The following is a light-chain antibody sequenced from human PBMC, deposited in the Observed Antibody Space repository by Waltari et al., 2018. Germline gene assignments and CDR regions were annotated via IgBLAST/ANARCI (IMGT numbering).Light chain of an antibody. CDR2: GAS. CDR1: QSVSRAF. J-gene: IGKJ1*01. V-gene: IGKV3-20*01. Sequence: EIVLTPSPRTLSLSLAERATVSCRASQSVSRAFAWYQKKPGQAPRPLIYGASTRATGIPDRFSGSGSGTDFSLTISRLEPDDFAVYYCQHYLRLPVTFGQGTTVEI. CDR3: QHYLRLPVT.